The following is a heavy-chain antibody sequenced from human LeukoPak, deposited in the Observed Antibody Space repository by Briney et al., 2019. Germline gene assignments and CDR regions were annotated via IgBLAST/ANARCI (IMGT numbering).Heavy chain of an antibody. CDR2: VNPNSGGT. V-gene: IGHV1-2*02. J-gene: IGHJ3*02. CDR1: GGTFSSYA. Sequence: SVKVSCKASGGTFSSYAISWVRQAPGQGLEWMGWVNPNSGGTKYAQKFQGRVNMTRDTSINTAYMELSRLRSDDTAVYYCARELAGTWACDIWGQGTMVTVSS. CDR3: ARELAGTWACDI. D-gene: IGHD1-7*01.